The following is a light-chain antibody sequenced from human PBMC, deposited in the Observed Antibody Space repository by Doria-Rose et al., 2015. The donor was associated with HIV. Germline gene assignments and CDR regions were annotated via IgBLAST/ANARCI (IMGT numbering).Light chain of an antibody. CDR3: MQALQTSWT. V-gene: IGKV2-28*01. CDR1: QTLLRTNGYNS. J-gene: IGKJ1*01. Sequence: DIVMTQSPVSLAVTPGEPASISCTSSQTLLRTNGYNSLDWYLQKPGQSPQLLIYLGSSRASGVPDRFSGSGAGTNFTLRISRVEAEDVGVYYCMQALQTSWTFGQGTKVEIK. CDR2: LGS.